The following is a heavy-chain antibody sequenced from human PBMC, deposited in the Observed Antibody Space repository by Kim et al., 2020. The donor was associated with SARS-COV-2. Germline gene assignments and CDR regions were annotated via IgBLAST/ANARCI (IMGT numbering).Heavy chain of an antibody. CDR1: GYTFTSYD. D-gene: IGHD3-3*01. CDR3: ARAPYYDFWSGYYMGYYYYGMDV. V-gene: IGHV1-8*01. Sequence: ASVKVSCKASGYTFTSYDINWVRQATGQGLEWMGWMNPNSGNTGYAQKFQGRVTMTRNTSISTAYMELSSLRSEDTAVYYCARAPYYDFWSGYYMGYYYYGMDVWGQGTTVTVSS. CDR2: MNPNSGNT. J-gene: IGHJ6*02.